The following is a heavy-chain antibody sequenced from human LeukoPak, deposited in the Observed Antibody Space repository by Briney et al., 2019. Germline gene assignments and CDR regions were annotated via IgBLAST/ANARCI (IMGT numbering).Heavy chain of an antibody. V-gene: IGHV4-38-2*02. CDR2: IYHSGST. Sequence: SETLSLTCTVSGYSISSGYYWGCIRQPPGKGLEWIGSIYHSGSTYYNPSLRSRVTISVDTSKNQFSLELSSVAAADTAVYYCAAGIVATIGFDYWGQGTLVTVSS. J-gene: IGHJ4*02. CDR3: AAGIVATIGFDY. D-gene: IGHD5-12*01. CDR1: GYSISSGYY.